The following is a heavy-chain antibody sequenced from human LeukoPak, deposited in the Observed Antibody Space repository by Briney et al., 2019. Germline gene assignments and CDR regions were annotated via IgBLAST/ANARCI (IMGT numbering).Heavy chain of an antibody. CDR1: GFTFSSYS. Sequence: GGSLRLSCAASGFTFSSYSMNWVRQAPGKGLEWVANIKQDASEKYYVGSVQGRFTISRDNAKNSVFLQMNSLRAEDTAVYYCATDGGPFDNWGQGILVTVSS. D-gene: IGHD3-10*01. J-gene: IGHJ4*02. CDR2: IKQDASEK. CDR3: ATDGGPFDN. V-gene: IGHV3-7*01.